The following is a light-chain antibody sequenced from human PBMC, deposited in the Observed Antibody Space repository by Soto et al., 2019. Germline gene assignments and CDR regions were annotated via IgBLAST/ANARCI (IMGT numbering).Light chain of an antibody. V-gene: IGKV3-15*01. Sequence: EIVMTQSPATLSVSPGERATLSCRASQSVSSNLAWYQQKPDQAPRLLIYGASTRATGIPARFSGSGSGTEFTLTSSSLLSEDFAVYYCQQYSDWPRTFGQGTKVEIK. CDR2: GAS. J-gene: IGKJ1*01. CDR3: QQYSDWPRT. CDR1: QSVSSN.